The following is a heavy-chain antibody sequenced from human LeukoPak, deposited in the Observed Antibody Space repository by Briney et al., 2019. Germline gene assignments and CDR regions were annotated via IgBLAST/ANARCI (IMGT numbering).Heavy chain of an antibody. CDR2: IYYSGST. J-gene: IGHJ4*02. Sequence: SETLSLTCTVSGGSISSYYWSWIRQPPGKGLEWIGYIYYSGSTNYNPSLKSRVTISVDTSKNQFSLKLSSVTAADTAVYYCARDVAGPYYFDYWGQGTLVTVSS. V-gene: IGHV4-59*01. D-gene: IGHD6-19*01. CDR3: ARDVAGPYYFDY. CDR1: GGSISSYY.